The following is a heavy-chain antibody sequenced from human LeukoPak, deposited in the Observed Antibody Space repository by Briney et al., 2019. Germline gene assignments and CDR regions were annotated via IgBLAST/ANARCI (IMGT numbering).Heavy chain of an antibody. V-gene: IGHV1-69*13. CDR3: AREPRVGESTSKF. CDR2: IIPTSTMP. Sequence: SVKVSCKASGGTFSSFAIGWVRQAPGQGFEWMGGIIPTSTMPNYAQKFRDRLTISADESSRTAYLELNSLTSEDTAVYYCAREPRVGESTSKFWGQGTLVTVAS. J-gene: IGHJ4*02. D-gene: IGHD3-16*01. CDR1: GGTFSSFA.